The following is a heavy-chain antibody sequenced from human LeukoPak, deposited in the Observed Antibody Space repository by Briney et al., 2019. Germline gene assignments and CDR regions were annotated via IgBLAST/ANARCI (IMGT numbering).Heavy chain of an antibody. J-gene: IGHJ4*02. CDR2: IRSISSTI. D-gene: IGHD4-17*01. V-gene: IGHV3-48*02. CDR1: GFTFTSYS. Sequence: GGSLRLSCAASGFTFTSYSMNRVRQAPGKGLEWVSYIRSISSTIYYADSVKGRFTISSDNAKNSLYLQMDSLRDEDTAVYYCARDKDYAFDYWGQGTLVTVSS. CDR3: ARDKDYAFDY.